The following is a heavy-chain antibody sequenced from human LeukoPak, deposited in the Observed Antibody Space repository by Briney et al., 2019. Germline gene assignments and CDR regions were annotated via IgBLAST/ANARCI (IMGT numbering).Heavy chain of an antibody. CDR2: ILTTGST. Sequence: TSETLSLTCTVSGGSLSGHYWTWIRQPAGKGLEWIGRILTTGSTNYNPSLKSRVTISLDTSKKHFSLNLTSVTAADTAVYYCARELVAPRPHNDYYFYMDVWGKGTTVTVSS. J-gene: IGHJ6*03. D-gene: IGHD5-12*01. V-gene: IGHV4-4*07. CDR3: ARELVAPRPHNDYYFYMDV. CDR1: GGSLSGHY.